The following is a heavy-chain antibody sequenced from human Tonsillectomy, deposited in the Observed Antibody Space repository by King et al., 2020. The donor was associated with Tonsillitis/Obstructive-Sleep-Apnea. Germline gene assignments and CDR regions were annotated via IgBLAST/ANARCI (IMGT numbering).Heavy chain of an antibody. CDR1: GGTFSSYA. V-gene: IGHV1-69*01. Sequence: QLVQSGAEVKKPGSSVKVSCKASGGTFSSYAISWVRQAPGQGLEWMGGIIPIFGTANDAKKFQGRVTITADESTSTAYMELRSLRSEETAVYYFARPHYCSSTSCYTGYFDYWGQGTLVTVSS. D-gene: IGHD2-2*02. J-gene: IGHJ4*02. CDR2: IIPIFGTA. CDR3: ARPHYCSSTSCYTGYFDY.